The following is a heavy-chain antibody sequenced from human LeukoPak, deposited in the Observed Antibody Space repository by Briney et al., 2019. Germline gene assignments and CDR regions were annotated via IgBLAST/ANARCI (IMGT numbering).Heavy chain of an antibody. V-gene: IGHV1-69*04. CDR2: IIPILGIA. D-gene: IGHD3-10*01. CDR3: ARDYYGSGSYYPNWFDP. CDR1: GGTFSSYA. J-gene: IGHJ5*02. Sequence: ASVKVSCKASGGTFSSYAISWVRQAPGQGLEWMGRIIPILGIANYAQKLQGRVTMTTDTSTSTAYMELRSLRSDDTAVYYCARDYYGSGSYYPNWFDPWGQGTLVTVSS.